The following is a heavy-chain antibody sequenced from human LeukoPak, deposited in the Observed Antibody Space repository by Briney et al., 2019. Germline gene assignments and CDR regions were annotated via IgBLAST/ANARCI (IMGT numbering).Heavy chain of an antibody. D-gene: IGHD6-19*01. CDR2: INPNDGDT. Sequence: ASVKVSCKASGYTFTDYYMHWVRQAPGQGFEWMGWINPNDGDTYYAQKFQGRVTMTRDTSISTAHMEVSRLRSDDTAVYYCASTIAVVPGYFDYWGQGTLVTVSS. V-gene: IGHV1-2*02. J-gene: IGHJ4*02. CDR3: ASTIAVVPGYFDY. CDR1: GYTFTDYY.